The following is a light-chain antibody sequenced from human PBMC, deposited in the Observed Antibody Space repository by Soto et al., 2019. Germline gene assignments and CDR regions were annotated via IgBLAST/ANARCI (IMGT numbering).Light chain of an antibody. CDR1: QTISSW. J-gene: IGKJ1*01. CDR3: LQHNNYPWT. V-gene: IGKV1-5*03. CDR2: KAS. Sequence: DIQMTQSPSTLSGSVGDGVTITCRASQTISSWLAWYQQKPGKAPKVLIYKASTLKSGVPSRFSGSGFGTEFTLTISGLQPEDFATYYCLQHNNYPWTFGQGTKVDIK.